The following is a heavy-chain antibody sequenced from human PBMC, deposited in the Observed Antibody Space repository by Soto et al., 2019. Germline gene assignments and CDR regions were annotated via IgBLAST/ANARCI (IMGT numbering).Heavy chain of an antibody. CDR2: IDPSDSYT. CDR3: ARRGVGGNLGDYYYGMDV. J-gene: IGHJ6*02. Sequence: EVQLVQSGAEVKKPGESLRISCKGSGYSFTRYWISWVRQMPGKGLEWMGRIDPSDSYTNYSPSFQGHVTISADKSISTAYLQWSSLKASDTAMYYCARRGVGGNLGDYYYGMDVWGQGTTVTVSS. V-gene: IGHV5-10-1*03. D-gene: IGHD3-16*01. CDR1: GYSFTRYW.